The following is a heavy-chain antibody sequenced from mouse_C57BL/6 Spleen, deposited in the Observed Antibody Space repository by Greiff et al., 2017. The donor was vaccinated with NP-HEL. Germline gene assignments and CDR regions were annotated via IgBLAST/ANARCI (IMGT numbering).Heavy chain of an antibody. D-gene: IGHD2-13*01. CDR1: GFTFSSYG. J-gene: IGHJ3*01. V-gene: IGHV5-6*02. Sequence: DVKLVESGGDLVKPGGSPKLSCAASGFTFSSYGMSWVRQTPDKRLEWVTTISSGGSYTYYPDSVKGRFTISRDNAKNTLYLQMSSLKSEDTAMYYCARHDSYWGQGTLVTVSA. CDR3: ARHDSY. CDR2: ISSGGSYT.